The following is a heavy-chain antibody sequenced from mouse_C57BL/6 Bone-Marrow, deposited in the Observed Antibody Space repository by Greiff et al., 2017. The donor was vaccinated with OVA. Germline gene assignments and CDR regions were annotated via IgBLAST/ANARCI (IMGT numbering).Heavy chain of an antibody. CDR3: ARHGDYGSFFDY. V-gene: IGHV5-6*01. J-gene: IGHJ2*01. CDR2: ISSGGSYT. Sequence: VQLKESGGDLVKPGGSLKLSCAASGFTFSSYGMSWVRQTPDKRLEWVATISSGGSYTYYPDSVKGRFTISRDNAKNTLYLQMSSRKSEDTAMYYCARHGDYGSFFDYWGQGTTLTVSS. D-gene: IGHD1-1*01. CDR1: GFTFSSYG.